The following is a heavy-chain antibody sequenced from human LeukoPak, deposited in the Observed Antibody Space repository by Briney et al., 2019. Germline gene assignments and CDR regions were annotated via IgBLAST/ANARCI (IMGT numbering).Heavy chain of an antibody. V-gene: IGHV3-73*01. Sequence: GGSLRLSCAAYGFTFSGSAIHWVRQASGKELEWVGRVRSKTHTYATAYAASVKGRFTLSRDDSKNTAYLQMNSLKTEDTAVYYCAKNGDRGAYCSGGTCYPYYYYYMDVWGKGTAVTISS. J-gene: IGHJ6*03. CDR1: GFTFSGSA. D-gene: IGHD2-15*01. CDR2: VRSKTHTYAT. CDR3: AKNGDRGAYCSGGTCYPYYYYYMDV.